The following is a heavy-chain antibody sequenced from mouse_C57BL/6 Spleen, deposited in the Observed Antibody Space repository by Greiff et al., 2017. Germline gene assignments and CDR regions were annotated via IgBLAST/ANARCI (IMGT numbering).Heavy chain of an antibody. CDR3: ARPPELGRDYFDY. V-gene: IGHV5-17*01. J-gene: IGHJ2*01. CDR2: ISSGSSTI. D-gene: IGHD4-1*01. Sequence: DVKLVESGGGLVKPGGSLKLSCAASGFTFSDYGMHWVRQAPEKGLEWVAYISSGSSTIYYADTVKGRFTISRDNAKNTLFLQMTSLRSEDTAMYYCARPPELGRDYFDYWGQGTTLTGSS. CDR1: GFTFSDYG.